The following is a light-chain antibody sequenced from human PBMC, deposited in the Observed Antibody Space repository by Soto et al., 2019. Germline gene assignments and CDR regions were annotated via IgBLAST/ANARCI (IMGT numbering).Light chain of an antibody. V-gene: IGKV3-20*01. Sequence: VLTQSPRTLSLSRGERATFPCRASQSISSSYLAWYQQKPGQAPRLLIYGASRGATGIPDRFSGSGSGTDFTLTISGLEPEDFAVYYCQQYGTSPGTFGQGTKVDIK. J-gene: IGKJ1*01. CDR3: QQYGTSPGT. CDR2: GAS. CDR1: QSISSSY.